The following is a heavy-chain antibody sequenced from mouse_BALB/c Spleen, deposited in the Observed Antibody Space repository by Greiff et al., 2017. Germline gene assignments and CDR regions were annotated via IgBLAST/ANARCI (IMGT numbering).Heavy chain of an antibody. CDR1: GFSLTSYG. CDR2: IWAGGST. J-gene: IGHJ4*01. V-gene: IGHV2-9*02. CDR3: AREGDVGAMDY. Sequence: VMLVESGPGLVAPSQSLSITCTVSGFSLTSYGVHWVRQPPGKGLEWLGVIWAGGSTNYNSALMSRLSISKDNSKSQVFLKMNSLQTDDTAMYYCAREGDVGAMDYWGQGTSVTVSS.